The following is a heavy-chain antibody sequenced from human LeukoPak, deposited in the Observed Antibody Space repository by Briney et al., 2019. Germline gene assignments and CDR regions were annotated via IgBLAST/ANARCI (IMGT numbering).Heavy chain of an antibody. CDR3: AREGNTYCGGDCYSDY. D-gene: IGHD2-21*02. CDR2: MNPNSGNT. CDR1: GYTFTSYD. Sequence: ASVKVSCKASGYTFTSYDINWVRQATGQGLEWMGWMNPNSGNTGYAQKFQGRVTMTRNTSISTAYMELSSLRSEDTAVYYCAREGNTYCGGDCYSDYWGQGTLATVSS. J-gene: IGHJ4*02. V-gene: IGHV1-8*01.